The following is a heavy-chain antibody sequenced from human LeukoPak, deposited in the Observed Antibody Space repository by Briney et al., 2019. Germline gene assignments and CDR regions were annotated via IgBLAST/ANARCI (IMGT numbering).Heavy chain of an antibody. CDR2: ISAYNGNT. D-gene: IGHD2-15*01. V-gene: IGHV1-18*01. J-gene: IGHJ6*02. Sequence: ASVTVSCTASRYTFSNYDINWVRQATGQGLEWMGWISAYNGNTNYAQKLQGRVTMTTDTSTSTAYMELRSLRSDDTAVYYCAREYCSGGSCHPDYYYGMDVWGQGTTVTVSS. CDR1: RYTFSNYD. CDR3: AREYCSGGSCHPDYYYGMDV.